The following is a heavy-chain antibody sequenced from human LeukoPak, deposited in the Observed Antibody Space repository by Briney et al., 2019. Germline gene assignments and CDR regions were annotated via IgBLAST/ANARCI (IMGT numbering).Heavy chain of an antibody. CDR1: GGTFISYA. CDR3: ARTDSSGTLTYFDY. J-gene: IGHJ4*02. V-gene: IGHV1-69*13. CDR2: IIPIFGTA. Sequence: ASVKVSCKASGGTFISYAISWVRQASGQGLEWMGGIIPIFGTANYAQKFQGRVTITADESTSTAYMELSSLRSEDTAVNYCARTDSSGTLTYFDYWGQGTLVTVSS. D-gene: IGHD3-22*01.